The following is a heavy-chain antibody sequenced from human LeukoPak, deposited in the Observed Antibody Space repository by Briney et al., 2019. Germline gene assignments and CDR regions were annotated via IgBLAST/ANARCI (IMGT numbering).Heavy chain of an antibody. Sequence: PGGSLRLSCAASGFTFSSYAMSWVRQAPGKGLEWVSSISDSGGNTYYADSGKGRFTISRDNSKNTVYLQMNSLRAEDTAIYYCAKCSSSYGNDALDIWGQGTMVTVSS. D-gene: IGHD3-16*01. V-gene: IGHV3-23*01. J-gene: IGHJ3*02. CDR3: AKCSSSYGNDALDI. CDR2: ISDSGGNT. CDR1: GFTFSSYA.